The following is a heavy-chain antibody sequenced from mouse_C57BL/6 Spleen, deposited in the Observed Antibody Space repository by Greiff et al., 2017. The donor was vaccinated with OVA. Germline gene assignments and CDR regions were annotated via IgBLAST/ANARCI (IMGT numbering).Heavy chain of an antibody. CDR1: GYTFTDYN. V-gene: IGHV1-18*01. CDR3: AVYYGSPY. Sequence: VQLKQSGPELVKPGASVKIPCKASGYTFTDYNMDWVKQSHGKSLEWIGDINPNNGGTIYNQKFKGKATLTVDKSSSTAYMELRSLTSEDTAVYYCAVYYGSPYWGQGTLVTVSA. D-gene: IGHD1-1*01. J-gene: IGHJ3*01. CDR2: INPNNGGT.